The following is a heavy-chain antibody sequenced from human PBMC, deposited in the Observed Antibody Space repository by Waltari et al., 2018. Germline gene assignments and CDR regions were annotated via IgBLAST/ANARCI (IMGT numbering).Heavy chain of an antibody. CDR1: GATFSSYA. CDR3: ASRGDLYDSSGYSNDY. V-gene: IGHV1-69*08. J-gene: IGHJ4*02. CDR2: IIPIFGTA. D-gene: IGHD3-22*01. Sequence: QVQLVQSGAEVKKPGSSVKVSCKASGATFSSYAISWVRQAPGQGLEWMGRIIPIFGTANYAQKFQGRVTITADKSTSTAYMELSSLRSEDTAVYYCASRGDLYDSSGYSNDYWGQGTLVTVSS.